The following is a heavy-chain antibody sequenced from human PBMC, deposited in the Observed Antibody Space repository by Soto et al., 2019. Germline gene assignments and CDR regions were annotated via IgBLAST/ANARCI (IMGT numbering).Heavy chain of an antibody. CDR2: ISGYNGNT. Sequence: QVQVVQSGDEVKKPGASVKVSCKASGYTFTNYGFSWVRQAPGQGLEWMGWISGYNGNTKYAEKFQGRVTMTTDTSKGTAHMELRSLRADDTAVYYCAREGQAPYYYYGMDVWGQGTAVTVSS. V-gene: IGHV1-18*01. J-gene: IGHJ6*02. CDR1: GYTFTNYG. CDR3: AREGQAPYYYYGMDV.